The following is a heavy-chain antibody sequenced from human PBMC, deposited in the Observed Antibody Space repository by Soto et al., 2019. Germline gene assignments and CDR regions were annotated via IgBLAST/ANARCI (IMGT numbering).Heavy chain of an antibody. CDR2: INAGNGNT. Sequence: GVSVKVSCKASGYTFTSYVMHWVRQAPGQRLEWMGWINAGNGNTKYSQKFQGRVTITRDTSASTAYMELSSLRSEDTAVYYCARDRFSSSSWYGSAWFDPWGQGTLVTVSS. D-gene: IGHD6-13*01. V-gene: IGHV1-3*01. CDR3: ARDRFSSSSWYGSAWFDP. CDR1: GYTFTSYV. J-gene: IGHJ5*02.